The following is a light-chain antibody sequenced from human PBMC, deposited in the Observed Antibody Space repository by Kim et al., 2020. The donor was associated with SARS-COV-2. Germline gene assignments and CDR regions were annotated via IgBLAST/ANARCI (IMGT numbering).Light chain of an antibody. CDR3: EQYGSSPRT. CDR1: QSVSSNY. V-gene: IGKV3-20*01. CDR2: GVS. Sequence: EIVLTQSPGTLSLSPGERATLSCRASQSVSSNYLAWYQQKPGQPPRLLIYGVSSRATGIPDRFSGSGSGTDFTLTISRLEPDDFAVYYCEQYGSSPRTFGQGTKVDIK. J-gene: IGKJ1*01.